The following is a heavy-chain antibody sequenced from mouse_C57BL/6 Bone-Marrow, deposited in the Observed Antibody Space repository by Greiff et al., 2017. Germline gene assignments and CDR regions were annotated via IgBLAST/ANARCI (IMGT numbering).Heavy chain of an antibody. CDR3: AICRLYYFDY. CDR1: GYTFTSYW. Sequence: QVQLQQPGAELVKPGASVKVSCKASGYTFTSYWMHWVKQRPGQGLEWIGGIHPSDSDTNYNQTFKGKATLTVDKSSSTAYMQRSSLTSEDAAVYYCAICRLYYFDYWGQGTTLTVSS. J-gene: IGHJ2*01. CDR2: IHPSDSDT. V-gene: IGHV1-74*01.